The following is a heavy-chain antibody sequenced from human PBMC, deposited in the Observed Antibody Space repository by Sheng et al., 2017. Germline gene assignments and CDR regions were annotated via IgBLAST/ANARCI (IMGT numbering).Heavy chain of an antibody. J-gene: IGHJ6*02. CDR1: GGSFTTSV. CDR3: ARPTNLDV. D-gene: IGHD2-8*01. CDR2: IMPMLGTP. V-gene: IGHV1-69*01. Sequence: QQQQVQSGAEVRKPESSVKVSCKLSGGSFTTSVISWVRQAPGQGLEWMGGIMPMLGTPNYAQSFQDRLTITADESTNTAYMELSSLRSDDTAVYYCARPTNLDVWGQGTTVTVSS.